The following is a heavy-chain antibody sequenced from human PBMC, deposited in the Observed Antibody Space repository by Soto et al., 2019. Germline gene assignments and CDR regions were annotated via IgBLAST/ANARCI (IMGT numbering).Heavy chain of an antibody. V-gene: IGHV4-59*01. CDR3: AGAGIAGAEYYFDY. D-gene: IGHD6-19*01. Sequence: QVQLQESGPGLVKPSETLSLTCTVSDGSISSYYWSWIRQPPGQGLEWIGYIYYSGSTNYNHSLNSRVTISVDTSKNQFSLKLSSVAAADTAVYYCAGAGIAGAEYYFDYWGQGTLVAVSS. J-gene: IGHJ4*02. CDR1: DGSISSYY. CDR2: IYYSGST.